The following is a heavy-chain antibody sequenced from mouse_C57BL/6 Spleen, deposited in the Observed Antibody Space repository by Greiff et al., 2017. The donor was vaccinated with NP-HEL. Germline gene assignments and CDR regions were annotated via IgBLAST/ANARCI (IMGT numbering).Heavy chain of an antibody. CDR2: INPNNGGT. CDR1: GYTFTDYN. CDR3: ARGDGYDGYWYFDV. D-gene: IGHD2-2*01. J-gene: IGHJ1*03. V-gene: IGHV1-18*01. Sequence: EVQLQQSGPELVKPGASVKIPCKASGYTFTDYNMDWVKQSHGKSLEWIGDINPNNGGTIYNQKFKGKATLTVDKSSSTAYMELRSLTSEDTAVYYCARGDGYDGYWYFDVWGTGTTVTVSS.